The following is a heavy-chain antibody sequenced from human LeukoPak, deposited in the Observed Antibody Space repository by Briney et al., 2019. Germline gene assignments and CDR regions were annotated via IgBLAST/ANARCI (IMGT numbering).Heavy chain of an antibody. CDR2: ISYNRIT. CDR1: GYSIISGFS. V-gene: IGHV4-38-2*02. Sequence: PSETLSLTCTVSGYSIISGFSWGWFRQSPGKVLEWLGAISYNRITDYNPSLKSRVTISRDTSKNQFSLRLTSVTAADAALYFCAREGAVPGIDPWGQGTLVTVSS. CDR3: AREGAVPGIDP. J-gene: IGHJ5*02. D-gene: IGHD3-16*01.